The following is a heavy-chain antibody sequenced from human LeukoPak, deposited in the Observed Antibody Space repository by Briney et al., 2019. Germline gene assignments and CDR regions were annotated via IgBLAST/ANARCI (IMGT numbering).Heavy chain of an antibody. D-gene: IGHD6-6*01. CDR3: ARDRYGAARPGFDP. V-gene: IGHV4-4*07. CDR1: GGSIRSYY. J-gene: IGHJ5*02. CDR2: IYTSGST. Sequence: SETLSLTCTVSGGSIRSYYWSWIRQPAGKGLEWIGRIYTSGSTNYNPSLKSRVTMSVDTSKNQFSLKLSSVTAADTAVYYCARDRYGAARPGFDPWGQGTLVTVSS.